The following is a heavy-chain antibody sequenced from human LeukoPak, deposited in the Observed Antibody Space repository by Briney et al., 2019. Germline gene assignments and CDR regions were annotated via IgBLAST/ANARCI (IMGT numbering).Heavy chain of an antibody. V-gene: IGHV3-30*02. CDR1: GFTFSSYG. Sequence: PGGSLRLSCAASGFTFSSYGMHWVRQAPGKGLEWVAFIRYDGSNKYYADSVKGRFTISRDNSKNTLYLQMNSLRAEDTAVYYCARDSEPVVPAATDNYFDYWGQGTLVTVSS. J-gene: IGHJ4*02. CDR2: IRYDGSNK. D-gene: IGHD2-2*01. CDR3: ARDSEPVVPAATDNYFDY.